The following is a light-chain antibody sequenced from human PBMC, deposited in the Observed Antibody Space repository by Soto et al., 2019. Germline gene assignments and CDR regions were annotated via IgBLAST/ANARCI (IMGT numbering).Light chain of an antibody. CDR3: MQHLQPPRT. CDR1: QSLVHSNGYNY. J-gene: IGKJ2*02. CDR2: LTS. V-gene: IGKV2-28*01. Sequence: DIVMNQSPLSLHDTPGLPASISCRSSQSLVHSNGYNYLDWYLQKPGQSPQLLFYLTSNRSSGVPERFSEVASGTEFTLTISRVEAEDVCVYDCMQHLQPPRTVGRGTKLEIK.